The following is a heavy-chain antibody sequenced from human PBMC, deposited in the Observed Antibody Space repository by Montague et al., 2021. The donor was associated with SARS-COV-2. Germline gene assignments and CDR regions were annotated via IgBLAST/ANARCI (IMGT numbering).Heavy chain of an antibody. CDR2: MYYVGNP. D-gene: IGHD3-3*02. CDR1: GGSISNRNYY. CDR3: VRGRRVNVFPFSPCAFDY. Sequence: SETQSLTCTVSGGSISNRNYYWGWIRQPPGKGLEWIGSMYYVGNPFYNPPLRSRVAISLDTSKSQLSLRLRSVTTTDTAVFYCVRGRRVNVFPFSPCAFDYWGQGTTVTVSS. V-gene: IGHV4-39*01. J-gene: IGHJ3*01.